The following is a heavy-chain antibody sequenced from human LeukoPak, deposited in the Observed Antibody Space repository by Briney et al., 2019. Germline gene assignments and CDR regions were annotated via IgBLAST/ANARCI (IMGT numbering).Heavy chain of an antibody. CDR1: GFTFSSYW. Sequence: GGSLRLSCAASGFTFSSYWMSWVRQAPGKGLEWVANIKQDGSEKYYVDSVKGRFTISRDNAKNSLYLQMNSLRAEDTAVYYCARVPLTEPGYSSSWYVGYYYYGMDVWGQGTTVTVSS. J-gene: IGHJ6*02. CDR2: IKQDGSEK. V-gene: IGHV3-7*01. D-gene: IGHD6-13*01. CDR3: ARVPLTEPGYSSSWYVGYYYYGMDV.